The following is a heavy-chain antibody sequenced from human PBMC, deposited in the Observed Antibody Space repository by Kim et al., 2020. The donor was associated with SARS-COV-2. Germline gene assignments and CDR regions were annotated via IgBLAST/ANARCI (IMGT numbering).Heavy chain of an antibody. CDR2: INPNSGGT. J-gene: IGHJ6*02. D-gene: IGHD2-8*01. Sequence: ASVKVSCKASGYTFTGYYMHWVRQAPGQGLEWMGRINPNSGGTNYAQKFQGRVTMTRDTSISTAYMELSRLRSDDTAVYYCAREDCTNGVCYLYYYYGMDVWGQGTTVTVSS. V-gene: IGHV1-2*06. CDR1: GYTFTGYY. CDR3: AREDCTNGVCYLYYYYGMDV.